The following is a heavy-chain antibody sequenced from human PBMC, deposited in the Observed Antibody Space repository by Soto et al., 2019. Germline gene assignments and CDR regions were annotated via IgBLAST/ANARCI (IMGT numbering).Heavy chain of an antibody. J-gene: IGHJ4*01. CDR3: ARSAVPPLAQLIGPFDY. D-gene: IGHD3-16*02. V-gene: IGHV1-3*01. CDR2: ITAGNGNT. CDR1: GYTFTGYY. Sequence: ASVKVSCRASGYTFTGYYMHWVRQAPGHRLERMGWITAGNGNTTYSQKFHARVTITRDTSASTACMELSSLRSEDTAVYHCARSAVPPLAQLIGPFDYSGHRTLVTVSS.